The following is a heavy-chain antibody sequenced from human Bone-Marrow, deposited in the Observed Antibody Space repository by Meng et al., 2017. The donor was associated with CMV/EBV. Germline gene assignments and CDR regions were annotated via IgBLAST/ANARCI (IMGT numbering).Heavy chain of an antibody. J-gene: IGHJ4*02. D-gene: IGHD6-6*01. Sequence: GSLRLSCTVSGGSISSTNYYWAWIRQSPGKGLEWIGSIFYSGSTYYNPSLKSRVTIPVDTSKNQFSLKLTSVTAADTAVYYCATLSRGSSQIFDYWGQETLVTVSS. CDR1: GGSISSTNYY. V-gene: IGHV4-39*01. CDR3: ATLSRGSSQIFDY. CDR2: IFYSGST.